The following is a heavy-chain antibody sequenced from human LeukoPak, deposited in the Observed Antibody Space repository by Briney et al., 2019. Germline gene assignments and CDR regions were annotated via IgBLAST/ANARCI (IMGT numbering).Heavy chain of an antibody. Sequence: GGSLRLSCAASGFTFSSYAMSWVRQAPGKGLEWVSAISGSGGSTYYADSVKGRVTISRDNSKNPLYLQMNSLRAEDTVVYYCAKPSHDAFDIWGQGKMVTVSS. D-gene: IGHD6-6*01. CDR1: GFTFSSYA. CDR3: AKPSHDAFDI. V-gene: IGHV3-23*01. CDR2: ISGSGGST. J-gene: IGHJ3*02.